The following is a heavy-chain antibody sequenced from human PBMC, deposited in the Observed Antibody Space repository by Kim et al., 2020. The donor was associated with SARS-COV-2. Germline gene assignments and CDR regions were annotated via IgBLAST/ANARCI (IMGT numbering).Heavy chain of an antibody. J-gene: IGHJ4*02. D-gene: IGHD3-22*01. CDR3: ADYDSSGYSLLY. CDR1: GGTFSSYA. Sequence: SVKVSCKASGGTFSSYAISWVRQAPGQGLEWMGRIIPILGIANYAQKFQGRVTITADKSTSTAHMELSSLRSEDTAVYYCADYDSSGYSLLYWGQGTLVTVSS. V-gene: IGHV1-69*04. CDR2: IIPILGIA.